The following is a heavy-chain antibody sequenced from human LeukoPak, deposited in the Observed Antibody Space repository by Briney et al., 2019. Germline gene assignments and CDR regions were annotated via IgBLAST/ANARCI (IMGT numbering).Heavy chain of an antibody. Sequence: SVKVSCKASGGTFSSYAISWVRQAPGQGLEWMGGIIPIFGTANYAQKFQGRVTITADESTSTACMELSSLRSEDTAVYYCARGEGIRFLEWLNWFDPWGQGTLVTVSS. D-gene: IGHD3-3*01. J-gene: IGHJ5*02. CDR1: GGTFSSYA. CDR3: ARGEGIRFLEWLNWFDP. V-gene: IGHV1-69*13. CDR2: IIPIFGTA.